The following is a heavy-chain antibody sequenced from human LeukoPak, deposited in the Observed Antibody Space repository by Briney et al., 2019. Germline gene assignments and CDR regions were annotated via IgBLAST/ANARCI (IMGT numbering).Heavy chain of an antibody. Sequence: SVKVSCKASGGTFSSYAISWVRQAPGQGLEWMGGIIPIFGTTNYAQKFQGRVTIIADKSTSTAYMELSSLRAEDTAVYYCAREHSGSYFDYWGQGTLVTVSS. V-gene: IGHV1-69*06. CDR3: AREHSGSYFDY. CDR1: GGTFSSYA. J-gene: IGHJ4*02. CDR2: IIPIFGTT. D-gene: IGHD1-26*01.